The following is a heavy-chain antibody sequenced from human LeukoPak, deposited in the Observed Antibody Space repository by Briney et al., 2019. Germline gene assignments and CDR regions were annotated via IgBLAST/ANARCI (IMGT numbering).Heavy chain of an antibody. D-gene: IGHD6-19*01. CDR3: AKDSSGWLDY. CDR1: GFTFSSYS. CDR2: ISSSSSYI. Sequence: GGSLRLSCAASGFTFSSYSMNWVRQAPGKGLEWVSSISSSSSYIYYADSVKGRFTISRDNSKNTLYLQMNSLRAEDTAVYYCAKDSSGWLDYWGQGTLVTVSS. J-gene: IGHJ4*02. V-gene: IGHV3-21*01.